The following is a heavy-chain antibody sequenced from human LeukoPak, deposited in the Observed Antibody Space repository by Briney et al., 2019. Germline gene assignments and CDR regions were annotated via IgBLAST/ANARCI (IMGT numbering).Heavy chain of an antibody. J-gene: IGHJ3*01. CDR3: AKEVGWFNAFDV. CDR2: ISGSSSDT. D-gene: IGHD3-10*01. CDR1: GFTFADQT. V-gene: IGHV3-11*06. Sequence: AGGSLRLSCAGSGFTFADQTMSCVCQVPGQGLYWISCISGSSSDTNYADSVKGRFTISRDNSKNTLYLQMHRLREDDTAVYYCAKEVGWFNAFDVWGQGTMVTVSS.